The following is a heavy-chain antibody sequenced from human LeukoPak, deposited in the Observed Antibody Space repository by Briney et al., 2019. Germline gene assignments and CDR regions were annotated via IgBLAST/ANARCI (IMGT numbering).Heavy chain of an antibody. CDR3: ATKKQQVTPIDY. J-gene: IGHJ4*02. V-gene: IGHV1-2*02. CDR2: INPNSGGT. D-gene: IGHD6-13*01. CDR1: GYTFTGYY. Sequence: GASVKVSCKASGYTFTGYYIHWVRQAPGQGLEWMGWINPNSGGTKYEQKFQGRVTMIRDTSISTAYMELSRLRSDDTAVYYCATKKQQVTPIDYWGQGTLVTVSS.